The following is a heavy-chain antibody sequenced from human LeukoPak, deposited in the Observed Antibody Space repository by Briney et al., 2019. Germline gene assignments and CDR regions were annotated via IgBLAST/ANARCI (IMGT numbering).Heavy chain of an antibody. CDR2: ISSSGNA. D-gene: IGHD3-3*01. J-gene: IGHJ4*02. Sequence: SETLSLTCTVSGGSISGGSVSSGGYSWTWIRQHPGKGLEWIGHISSSGNAYYIPSLKSRVSISLDTSKNQFSLKLHSVTAAGTAVYYCARAVDDDFWGGYHFDYWGPGTLVTVSS. V-gene: IGHV4-31*03. CDR1: GGSISGGSVSSGGYS. CDR3: ARAVDDDFWGGYHFDY.